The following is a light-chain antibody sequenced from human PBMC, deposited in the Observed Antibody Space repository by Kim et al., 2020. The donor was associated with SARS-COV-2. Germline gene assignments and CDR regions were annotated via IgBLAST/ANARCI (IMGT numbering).Light chain of an antibody. CDR2: LAS. Sequence: EVVLTQSPATLSVSPGERVTLSCRASQSVDSNLAWYQQKRGQPPRLLINLASIRATEIPARFSGSGSGTDFTLTISSLQSEDFAIYYCQQYNNWPLTFGGGTKVDIK. J-gene: IGKJ4*01. CDR3: QQYNNWPLT. CDR1: QSVDSN. V-gene: IGKV3-15*01.